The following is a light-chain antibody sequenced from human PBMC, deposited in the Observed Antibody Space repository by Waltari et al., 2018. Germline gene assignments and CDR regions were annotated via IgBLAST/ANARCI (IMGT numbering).Light chain of an antibody. CDR3: QSYDSSLSGSV. Sequence: QSVLTQPPSVSGAPGQRVTISCTGISYNIGAGYDVPWYQQLPGTAPNLLIYGNSNRPSGVPDRFSGSKSGTSASLAITGLQAEDEADYYCQSYDSSLSGSVFGGGTKLTVL. CDR2: GNS. J-gene: IGLJ3*02. CDR1: SYNIGAGYD. V-gene: IGLV1-40*01.